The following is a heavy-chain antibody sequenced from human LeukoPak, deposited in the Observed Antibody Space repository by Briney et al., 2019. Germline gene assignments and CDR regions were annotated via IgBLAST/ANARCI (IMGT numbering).Heavy chain of an antibody. J-gene: IGHJ5*02. Sequence: SETLSLTCTVSGGSISSYYWSWIRQPPGKGPEWIGYIYYSGSTNYNPSLKSRVTISVDTSKNQFSLKLSSVTAADTAVYYCARGDYYGSGTNWFDPWGQGTLVTVSS. CDR1: GGSISSYY. CDR2: IYYSGST. V-gene: IGHV4-59*01. D-gene: IGHD3-10*01. CDR3: ARGDYYGSGTNWFDP.